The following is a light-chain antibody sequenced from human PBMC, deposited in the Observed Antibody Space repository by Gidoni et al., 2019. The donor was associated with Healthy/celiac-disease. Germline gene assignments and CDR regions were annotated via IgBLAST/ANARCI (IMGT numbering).Light chain of an antibody. CDR2: CAS. Sequence: DIVMTQSPDSLDVSLGERATINCKSSQRVLYSSNNKHYLAWYQQKPGQPPKLLIYCASTRESGVPDRFSGSGSVTDFTLTISSLQAEDVEVYYCQQYYSTPLTFGGXTKVEIK. CDR3: QQYYSTPLT. CDR1: QRVLYSSNNKHY. V-gene: IGKV4-1*01. J-gene: IGKJ4*01.